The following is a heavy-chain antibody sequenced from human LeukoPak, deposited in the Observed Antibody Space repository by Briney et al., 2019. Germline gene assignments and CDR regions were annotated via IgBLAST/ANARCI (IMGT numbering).Heavy chain of an antibody. V-gene: IGHV3-30*04. CDR3: ARLMGYIAAAIDY. J-gene: IGHJ4*02. CDR2: ISYDGSNK. CDR1: GFTFSSYA. Sequence: GRSLRLSCAASGFTFSSYAMHWVRQVPGKGLEWVAVISYDGSNKYYADSVKGRFTISRDNFKNTLYLQMNSLRAEDTAVYYCARLMGYIAAAIDYWGQGTLVTVSS. D-gene: IGHD6-13*01.